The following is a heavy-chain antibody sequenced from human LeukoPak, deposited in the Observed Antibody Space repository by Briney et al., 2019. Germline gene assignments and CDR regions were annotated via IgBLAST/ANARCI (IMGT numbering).Heavy chain of an antibody. CDR3: TYYTGSGEYN. J-gene: IGHJ4*02. D-gene: IGHD3-3*01. V-gene: IGHV4-39*07. CDR2: LYYSGTN. Sequence: SETLSLSCTVYPGSIRGTSYDFGWIRQPPGKGLEWIGGLYYSGTNYYDPALTSRVTVSLETSTNLFSLKLSSVTAADTAVYWRTYYTGSGEYNWGQGTLVTVSS. CDR1: PGSIRGTSYD.